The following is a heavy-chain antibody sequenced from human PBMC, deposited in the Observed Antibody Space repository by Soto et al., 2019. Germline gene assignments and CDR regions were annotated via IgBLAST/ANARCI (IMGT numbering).Heavy chain of an antibody. CDR1: GFTFSGDW. V-gene: IGHV3-74*01. J-gene: IGHJ4*02. CDR3: TSETFGARDY. CDR2: IDPYDTGI. Sequence: EVQLVESGGGLVQPGGSLRLSCRDSGFTFSGDWMHWVRQAPGKGLDWVSRIDPYDTGISYADSVKGRFTIFRDNAKSTLYLQMNSLRAEDTAVYYCTSETFGARDYWGQGTLVTVSS. D-gene: IGHD3-10*01.